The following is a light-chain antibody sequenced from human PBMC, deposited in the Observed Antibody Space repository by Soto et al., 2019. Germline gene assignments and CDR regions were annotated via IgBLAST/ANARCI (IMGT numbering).Light chain of an antibody. Sequence: AIQLTQSPSSLSASVGDRVPISCRASQGIGNDLAWYQQKPGKAPRLLIFAASNLQSGVPSRFSGSGSGTDFTLTTSRLQPEDFATYYCLQLYNFSWTFGQGTKVDIK. CDR3: LQLYNFSWT. CDR1: QGIGND. V-gene: IGKV1-6*01. CDR2: AAS. J-gene: IGKJ1*01.